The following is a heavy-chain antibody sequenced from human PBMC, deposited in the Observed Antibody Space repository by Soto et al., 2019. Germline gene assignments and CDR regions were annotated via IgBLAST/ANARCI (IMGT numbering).Heavy chain of an antibody. CDR1: GGSISSVDDY. V-gene: IGHV4-30-4*01. CDR3: ASGFGYCTNGVGGPGTFDI. D-gene: IGHD2-8*01. CDR2: FHYSGST. Sequence: SETLSLTCTVSGGSISSVDDYWSWIRQTPGKGLEWIGYFHYSGSTYYNPSLKSRVTISLHTSKNQFSLKLSSVTAADTAVYYCASGFGYCTNGVGGPGTFDIWGQGTMVTVSS. J-gene: IGHJ3*02.